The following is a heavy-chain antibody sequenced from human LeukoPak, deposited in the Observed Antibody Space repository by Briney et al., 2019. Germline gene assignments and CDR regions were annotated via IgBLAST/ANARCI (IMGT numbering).Heavy chain of an antibody. CDR3: ARGTSSRETWYFDL. CDR1: GGTFSSYA. V-gene: IGHV1-69*04. J-gene: IGHJ2*01. CDR2: TIPIFGIA. D-gene: IGHD6-13*01. Sequence: SVKVSCKASGGTFSSYAISWVRQAPGQGLEWMGRTIPIFGIANYAQKFQGRVTITADKSTSTAYMELSSLRSEDTAVYYCARGTSSRETWYFDLWGRGTLVTVSS.